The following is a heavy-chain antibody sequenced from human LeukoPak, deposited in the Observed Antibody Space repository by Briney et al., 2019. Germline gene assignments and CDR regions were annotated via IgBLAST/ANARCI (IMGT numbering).Heavy chain of an antibody. J-gene: IGHJ4*02. D-gene: IGHD1-26*01. CDR3: AKAIVGALDY. V-gene: IGHV3-23*01. Sequence: GGSLRLSCAASGLTFSSYAMSWVRQAPGKGLDWVSTITGGGSNTYYADSVKGRFTISRDNSKNTLYLQMNSLRAEDTAVYYCAKAIVGALDYWGQGTLVTVSS. CDR2: ITGGGSNT. CDR1: GLTFSSYA.